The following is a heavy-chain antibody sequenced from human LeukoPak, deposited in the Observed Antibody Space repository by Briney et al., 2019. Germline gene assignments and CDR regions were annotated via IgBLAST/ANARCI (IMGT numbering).Heavy chain of an antibody. V-gene: IGHV3-9*01. CDR2: ISWNSGSI. D-gene: IGHD3-10*01. CDR3: AKDIGLHGMDV. J-gene: IGHJ6*02. Sequence: PGGSLRLSCAASGFTFDDYAMHWVRHAPGKGLEWVSGISWNSGSIGYADSVKGRFTISRDNAKNSLYLQMNSLRAEDTALYYCAKDIGLHGMDVWGQGTTVTVSS. CDR1: GFTFDDYA.